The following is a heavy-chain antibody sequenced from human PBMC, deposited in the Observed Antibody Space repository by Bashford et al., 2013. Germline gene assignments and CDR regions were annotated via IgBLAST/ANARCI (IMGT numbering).Heavy chain of an antibody. V-gene: IGHV1-46*01. J-gene: IGHJ4*02. CDR1: GYTFTTYY. D-gene: IGHD5-12*01. CDR2: LKPSDGST. CDR3: ARVTFIGATYAFDY. Sequence: ASVKVSCKASGYTFTTYYIHWVRQAPGEGLEWLGVLKPSDGSTSYPQKFQGRVTMTSDTSKNQFSLEVSSVTAADTAVYYCARVTFIGATYAFDYWGQGILVTVSS.